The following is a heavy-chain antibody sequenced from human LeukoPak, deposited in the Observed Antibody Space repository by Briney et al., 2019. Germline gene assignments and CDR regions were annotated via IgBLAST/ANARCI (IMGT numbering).Heavy chain of an antibody. CDR3: ARVEYSGYDSYYFDY. J-gene: IGHJ4*02. Sequence: ASVKVSCKASGYTFTSYGISWVRQAPGQGLEWMGWISAYNGNTNYAQKLQGRVTMTTDTSTSTAYMELSSLRSEGTAVYYCARVEYSGYDSYYFDYWGQGTLVTVSS. D-gene: IGHD5-12*01. CDR2: ISAYNGNT. V-gene: IGHV1-18*01. CDR1: GYTFTSYG.